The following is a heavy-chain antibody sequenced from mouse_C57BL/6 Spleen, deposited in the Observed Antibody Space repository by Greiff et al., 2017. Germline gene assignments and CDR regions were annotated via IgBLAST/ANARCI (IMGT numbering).Heavy chain of an antibody. CDR2: ISYDGSN. Sequence: DVKLQESGPGLVKPSQSLSLTCSVTGYSITSGYYWNWIRQFPGNKLEWMGYISYDGSNNYNPSLKNRISITRDTSKNQFFLKLNSVTTEDTATYYCASGNYYGSSWGYWGQGTTLTVSS. J-gene: IGHJ2*01. V-gene: IGHV3-6*01. CDR3: ASGNYYGSSWGY. CDR1: GYSITSGYY. D-gene: IGHD1-1*01.